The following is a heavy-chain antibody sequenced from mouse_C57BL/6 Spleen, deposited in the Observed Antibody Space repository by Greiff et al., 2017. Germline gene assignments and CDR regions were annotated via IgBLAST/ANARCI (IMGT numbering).Heavy chain of an antibody. D-gene: IGHD2-4*01. CDR3: EREGYDYSAWFAY. CDR2: ISYDGSN. Sequence: DVKLQESGPGLVKPSQSLSLTCSVTGYSITSGYYWNWIRQFPGNKLEWMGYISYDGSNNYNPSLKNRISITRDTSKNQFFLKLMSVTTEDTATYYGEREGYDYSAWFAYWGKGTLVTVSA. V-gene: IGHV3-6*01. J-gene: IGHJ3*01. CDR1: GYSITSGYY.